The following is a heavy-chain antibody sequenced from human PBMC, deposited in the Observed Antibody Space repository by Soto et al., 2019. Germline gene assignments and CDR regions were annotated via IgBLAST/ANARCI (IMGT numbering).Heavy chain of an antibody. CDR3: ATVNYGDYGYWYFDL. V-gene: IGHV1-24*01. D-gene: IGHD4-17*01. J-gene: IGHJ2*01. CDR1: GYTLTELS. CDR2: FDPEDGET. Sequence: ASVKVSCKVSGYTLTELSMHWVRQAPGKGLEWMGGFDPEDGETIYAQKFQGRVTMTEDTSTDTAHMELSSLRSEDTAVYYCATVNYGDYGYWYFDLWGRGTLVTVSS.